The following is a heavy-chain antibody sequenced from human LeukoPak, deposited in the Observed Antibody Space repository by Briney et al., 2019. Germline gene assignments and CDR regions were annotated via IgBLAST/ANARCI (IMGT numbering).Heavy chain of an antibody. CDR3: ARPGYYDNSGFNFDY. J-gene: IGHJ4*02. CDR1: GDSISSSTVY. D-gene: IGHD3-22*01. V-gene: IGHV4-39*01. Sequence: SETLSLTCTVSGDSISSSTVYWGWIRQPPGKGLEWIGGINYSGYTYYNPSLKSRVTISVDTPKNQFSLKLSSVTAADTAVYYCARPGYYDNSGFNFDYWGQGTLVTVSS. CDR2: INYSGYT.